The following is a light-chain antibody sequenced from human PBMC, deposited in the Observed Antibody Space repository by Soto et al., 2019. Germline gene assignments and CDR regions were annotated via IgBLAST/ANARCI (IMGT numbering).Light chain of an antibody. CDR1: QSVSSY. CDR2: DAS. V-gene: IGKV3-11*01. J-gene: IGKJ2*01. CDR3: QQRSNWPYT. Sequence: EIVLTQSPATLSLSPGERATLSCRASQSVSSYLAWYQQKPGQAPRLLIYDASSRATGIPARFSGSGSGTDFTLTISSLEPEDFAFYYFQQRSNWPYTFGQGTKLQIK.